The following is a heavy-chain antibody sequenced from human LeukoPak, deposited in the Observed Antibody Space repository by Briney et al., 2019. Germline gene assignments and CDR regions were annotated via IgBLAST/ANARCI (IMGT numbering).Heavy chain of an antibody. CDR1: GGSISTTNYY. V-gene: IGHV4-39*01. J-gene: IGHJ4*02. CDR3: ARTYPDCDY. CDR2: IHYSGST. Sequence: SETLSLTCNVSGGSISTTNYYWGWIRQPPGKGLEWLGNIHYSGSTYYNPSLQSRVTLSVDTSKNRFSLKLTSVTATDTAVYYCARTYPDCDYWGQGTLVTVSS. D-gene: IGHD2-21*02.